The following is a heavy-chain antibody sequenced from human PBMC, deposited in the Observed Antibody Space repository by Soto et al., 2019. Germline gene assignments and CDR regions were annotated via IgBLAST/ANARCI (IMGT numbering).Heavy chain of an antibody. V-gene: IGHV3-48*03. CDR3: VKEKSVMYSGYDAFDI. J-gene: IGHJ3*02. CDR1: GFTFSSYE. Sequence: EVQLLESGGGLVQPGGSLRLSCAASGFTFSSYEMDWVRQAPGKGPEWVAYINSGGSRIYYADSVKGRFTISRDDAKNSLYLQMNSLRAEDTAVYYCVKEKSVMYSGYDAFDIWGQGTMVTVS. CDR2: INSGGSRI. D-gene: IGHD5-12*01.